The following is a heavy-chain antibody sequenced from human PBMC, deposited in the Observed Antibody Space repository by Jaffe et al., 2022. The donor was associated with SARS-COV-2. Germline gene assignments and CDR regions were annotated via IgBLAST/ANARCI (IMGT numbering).Heavy chain of an antibody. Sequence: EVQLVESGGGLVKPGGSLRLSCAASGFTFSNAWMSWVRQAPGKGLEWVGRIKSKTDGGTTDYAAPVKGRFTISRDDSKNTLYLQMNSLKTEDTAVYYCTRTDIKQPLYYWGQGTLVTVSS. CDR2: IKSKTDGGTT. CDR3: TRTDIKQPLYY. J-gene: IGHJ4*02. D-gene: IGHD3-9*01. CDR1: GFTFSNAW. V-gene: IGHV3-15*01.